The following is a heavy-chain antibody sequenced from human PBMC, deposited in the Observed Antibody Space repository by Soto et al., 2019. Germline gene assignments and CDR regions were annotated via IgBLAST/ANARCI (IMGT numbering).Heavy chain of an antibody. D-gene: IGHD4-17*01. CDR1: GGAISSSSYY. Sequence: AETLSLTCTVSGGAISSSSYYFFCIRQPPGKGLEWIGSIYYSGSTYYNPSLKSRVTISVDTSKNQFSLKLSSVTAADTAVYYCARDNYGDYGMDVWGQGTTVTVSS. J-gene: IGHJ6*02. V-gene: IGHV4-39*01. CDR2: IYYSGST. CDR3: ARDNYGDYGMDV.